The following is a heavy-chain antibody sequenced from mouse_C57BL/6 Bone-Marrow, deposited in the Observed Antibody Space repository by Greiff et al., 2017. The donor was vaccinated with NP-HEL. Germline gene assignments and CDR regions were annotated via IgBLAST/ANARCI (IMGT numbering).Heavy chain of an antibody. J-gene: IGHJ3*01. CDR1: GYTFTSYW. V-gene: IGHV1-69*01. Sequence: QVQLQQPGAELVMPGASVKLSCKASGYTFTSYWMHWVKQRPGQGLEWIGEIDPSDSYTNYNQKFKGKSTLTVDKSSSTAYMQLSSLTSEDSAVYYCARGYRFADWGQGTLVTVSA. D-gene: IGHD2-2*01. CDR3: ARGYRFAD. CDR2: IDPSDSYT.